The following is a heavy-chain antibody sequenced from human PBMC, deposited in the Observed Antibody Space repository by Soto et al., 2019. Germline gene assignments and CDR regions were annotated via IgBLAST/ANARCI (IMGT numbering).Heavy chain of an antibody. CDR2: IDPSDSQA. D-gene: IGHD3-22*01. Sequence: GESLKISCKGSGYSFAGYWTTWVRQKPGKGLEWMGRIDPSDSQAYYSPSFRGHVTISVTKSITTVFLQWSSLRASDTAMYYCARQIYDSDTGPNFQYYFDSWGQGTPVTVSS. CDR1: GYSFAGYW. V-gene: IGHV5-10-1*01. J-gene: IGHJ4*02. CDR3: ARQIYDSDTGPNFQYYFDS.